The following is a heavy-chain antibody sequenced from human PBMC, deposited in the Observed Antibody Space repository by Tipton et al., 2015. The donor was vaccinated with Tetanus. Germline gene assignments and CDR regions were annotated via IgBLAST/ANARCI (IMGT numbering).Heavy chain of an antibody. J-gene: IGHJ4*02. CDR3: ARANNEFPKKGPFDS. CDR2: ISYSGRT. CDR1: GGSMSGSGHY. Sequence: TLSLTCIVSGGSMSGSGHYGAWVRQSPGKGLEWIGSISYSGRTYYSPSLKSRITISQDTSKNQFSLRLTSVTAADTAVYYCARANNEFPKKGPFDSWGQGSLVIVSS. V-gene: IGHV4-39*07. D-gene: IGHD1-1*01.